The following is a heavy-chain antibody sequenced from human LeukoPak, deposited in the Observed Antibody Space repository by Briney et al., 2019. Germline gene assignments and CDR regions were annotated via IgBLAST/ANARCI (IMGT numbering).Heavy chain of an antibody. Sequence: HSGGSLRLSCTASGFIFSSYWMSWVRQAPGKGLEWVANEKPNEGEKHSVDSVKGRFTISRDNAKNSLYLQMNSLRAEDTAVYFCARDFSRLPTSGRFDSWGQGTLVTVSS. V-gene: IGHV3-7*03. CDR1: GFIFSSYW. D-gene: IGHD6-25*01. CDR2: EKPNEGEK. J-gene: IGHJ4*02. CDR3: ARDFSRLPTSGRFDS.